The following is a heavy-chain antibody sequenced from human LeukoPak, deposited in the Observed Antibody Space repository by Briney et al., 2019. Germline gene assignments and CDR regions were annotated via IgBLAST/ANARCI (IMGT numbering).Heavy chain of an antibody. CDR2: INHGGST. CDR1: GGSFSGYY. V-gene: IGHV4-34*01. CDR3: ARDYVDTAMGRHFDY. D-gene: IGHD5-18*01. J-gene: IGHJ4*02. Sequence: SETLSLTCAVYGGSFSGYYWTWIRQPPGKGLEWIGEINHGGSTNYNPSLKSRVTISIDTSKNQFSLKLSSVTAADTAVYYCARDYVDTAMGRHFDYWGQGTLVTVSS.